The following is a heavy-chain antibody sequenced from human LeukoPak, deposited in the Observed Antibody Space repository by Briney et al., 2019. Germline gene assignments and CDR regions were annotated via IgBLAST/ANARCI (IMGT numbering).Heavy chain of an antibody. CDR2: INPNSGGT. V-gene: IGHV1-2*02. CDR1: GYSFADYY. D-gene: IGHD3-22*01. Sequence: ASVSVSCTGSGYSFADYYLHWVRQAPGRGLEWMCWINPNSGGTNYAQKFQGGVTVTSDTSNSTAYMKLSSLSSEDTTVYYGARVPCLTTPCDPRDWFDPWGRGPLVSVSS. J-gene: IGHJ5*02. CDR3: ARVPCLTTPCDPRDWFDP.